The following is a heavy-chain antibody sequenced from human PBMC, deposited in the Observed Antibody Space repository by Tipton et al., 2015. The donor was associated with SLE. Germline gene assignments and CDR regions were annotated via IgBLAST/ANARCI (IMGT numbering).Heavy chain of an antibody. Sequence: TLSLTCTVSGGSISSSSYYWSWIRQPPGKGLEWIGYIYYSGSTNYNPPLKSRVTISVDTSKNQFSLKLSSVTAADTAVYYCARGPLDDYGSNSVFDYWGQGTLITVSS. CDR2: IYYSGST. D-gene: IGHD4-23*01. V-gene: IGHV4-61*01. J-gene: IGHJ4*02. CDR1: GGSISSSSYY. CDR3: ARGPLDDYGSNSVFDY.